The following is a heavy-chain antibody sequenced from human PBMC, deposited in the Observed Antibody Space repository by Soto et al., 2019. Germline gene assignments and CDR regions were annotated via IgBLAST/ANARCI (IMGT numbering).Heavy chain of an antibody. V-gene: IGHV1-2*04. J-gene: IGHJ5*02. D-gene: IGHD5-12*01. CDR1: GYTFTGYY. Sequence: GASVKVSCKASGYTFTGYYMHWVRQAPGQGLGWMGWINPNSGGTNYAQRFQGWVTMTRDTSISTAYMELSRLRSDDTAVYYCARGYSGYDFPENWFDPWGQGTLVTVSS. CDR3: ARGYSGYDFPENWFDP. CDR2: INPNSGGT.